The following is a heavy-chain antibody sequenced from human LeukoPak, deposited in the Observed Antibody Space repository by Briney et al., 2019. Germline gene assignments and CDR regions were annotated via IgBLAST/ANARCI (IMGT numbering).Heavy chain of an antibody. D-gene: IGHD2-15*01. Sequence: SETLSLTCTVSGGSISSYYWSWIRQPPGKGLEWIGYIYYSGSTNYNPSLKSRVTISVDTSKSQFSLKLSSVTAADTAVYYCARVGGCSGGSCYPHWFDPWGQGTLVTVSS. CDR2: IYYSGST. V-gene: IGHV4-59*01. CDR3: ARVGGCSGGSCYPHWFDP. CDR1: GGSISSYY. J-gene: IGHJ5*02.